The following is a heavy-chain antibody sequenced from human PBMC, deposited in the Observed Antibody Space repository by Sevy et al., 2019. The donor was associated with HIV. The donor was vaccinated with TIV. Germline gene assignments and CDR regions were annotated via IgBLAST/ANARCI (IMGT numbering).Heavy chain of an antibody. D-gene: IGHD7-27*01. Sequence: GGSLRLSCAASGFTFNRYWMHWVRQAPGKGPVWLARIDGDGSATTYTDSVKGRFTISRDNAQDTLYLQMNSLRTEDTAIYYCARIVTGHTFGLPDFWGQGTLVTVSS. CDR2: IDGDGSAT. CDR1: GFTFNRYW. CDR3: ARIVTGHTFGLPDF. J-gene: IGHJ4*02. V-gene: IGHV3-74*01.